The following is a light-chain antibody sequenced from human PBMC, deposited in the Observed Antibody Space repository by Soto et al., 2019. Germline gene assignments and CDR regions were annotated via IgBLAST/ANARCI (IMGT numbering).Light chain of an antibody. CDR3: QQLNSYPIT. V-gene: IGKV1-9*01. J-gene: IGKJ5*01. CDR1: QGISSY. CDR2: AAS. Sequence: DIQLTQSQSFLSASVGDRVTITCRASQGISSYLAWYQQKLGKAPKLLIYAASTLQSGVPSRFSGSGSGTEFTLTISSLQPEDFATYYCQQLNSYPITFGQGTRLEIK.